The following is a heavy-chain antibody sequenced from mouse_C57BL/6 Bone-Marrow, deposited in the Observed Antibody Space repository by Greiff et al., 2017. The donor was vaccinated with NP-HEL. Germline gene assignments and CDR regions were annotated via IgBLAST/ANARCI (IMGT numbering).Heavy chain of an antibody. J-gene: IGHJ1*03. CDR3: NYYGSSYGDLYWYFDV. CDR2: INPSSGYT. CDR1: GYTFTSYW. V-gene: IGHV1-7*01. D-gene: IGHD1-1*01. Sequence: VQGVESGAELAKPGASVKLSCKASGYTFTSYWMHWVKQRPGQGLEWIGYINPSSGYTKYNQKFKDKATLTADKSSSTAYMQLSSLTYEDSAVYYCNYYGSSYGDLYWYFDVWGTGTTVTVSS.